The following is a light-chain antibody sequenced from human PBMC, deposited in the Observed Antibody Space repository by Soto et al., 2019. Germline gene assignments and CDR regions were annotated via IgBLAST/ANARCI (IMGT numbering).Light chain of an antibody. CDR1: RTVSSSY. V-gene: IGKV3-20*01. CDR3: HQYGTSPFS. Sequence: EIVVTQSPGTLSLSPGERATLSCRASRTVSSSYLAWYQHKSGQALRLLIYGASNRATGIPDRISVGGSGTDFTLPISGMEPEDFAVYYCHQYGTSPFSFGQGNKLELK. J-gene: IGKJ2*01. CDR2: GAS.